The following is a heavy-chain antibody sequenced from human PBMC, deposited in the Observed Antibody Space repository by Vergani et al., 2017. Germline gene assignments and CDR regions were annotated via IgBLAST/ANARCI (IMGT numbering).Heavy chain of an antibody. Sequence: QLVESGGGVVRPGGSLRLSCAASGFSLSRFWMSWVRQAPEKGLEWVAHISPDGSATSYVDSVKGRFTISRDNTKKSLSLQMSGLRVEDTYVYYCVRLPIGPWNFDLWGRGTLITVSS. D-gene: IGHD2/OR15-2a*01. J-gene: IGHJ2*01. CDR2: ISPDGSAT. CDR3: VRLPIGPWNFDL. V-gene: IGHV3-7*01. CDR1: GFSLSRFW.